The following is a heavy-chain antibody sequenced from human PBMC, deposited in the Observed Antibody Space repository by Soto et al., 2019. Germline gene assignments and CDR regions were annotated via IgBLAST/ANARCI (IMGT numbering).Heavy chain of an antibody. V-gene: IGHV3-43*01. CDR2: FLCVGGST. CDR1: AFAFDDYT. Sequence: GGSLRLACALSAFAFDDYTMSCVSHAPVNGLGWVCPFLCVGGSTYYADSVKGRFTISRDNSKNTLYLQMNSLRTEDTALYYCAKDFHPRYYYYGMDVWGQGTTVTVSS. CDR3: AKDFHPRYYYYGMDV. J-gene: IGHJ6*02.